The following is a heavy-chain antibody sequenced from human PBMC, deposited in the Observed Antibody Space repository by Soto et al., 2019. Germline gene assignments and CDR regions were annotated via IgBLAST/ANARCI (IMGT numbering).Heavy chain of an antibody. Sequence: PSETLRLSCAASGFTFSSYSMNWVRQAPGKGLEWVSYISSSSSTIYYADSVKGRFTISRDNAKNSLYLQMNSLRDEDTAVYYCARDDYYDSSGSHAYWGQGTLVTVSS. CDR2: ISSSSSTI. CDR1: GFTFSSYS. CDR3: ARDDYYDSSGSHAY. J-gene: IGHJ4*02. D-gene: IGHD3-22*01. V-gene: IGHV3-48*02.